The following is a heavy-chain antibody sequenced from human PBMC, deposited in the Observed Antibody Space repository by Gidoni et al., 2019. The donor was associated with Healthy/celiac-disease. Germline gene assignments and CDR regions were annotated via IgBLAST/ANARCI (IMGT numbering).Heavy chain of an antibody. J-gene: IGHJ6*02. Sequence: EVQLLESGGGLVQPGGSLRLSCAASGFPFSSYAMRCVRRAPGKGLGWVSAISGSGGSTYYADSVKGRFTISRDNSKNTLYLQMNSLRAEDTAVYYCAKAPHCSSTSCYDTRYYYYGMDVWGQGTTVTVSS. CDR3: AKAPHCSSTSCYDTRYYYYGMDV. D-gene: IGHD2-2*01. V-gene: IGHV3-23*01. CDR1: GFPFSSYA. CDR2: ISGSGGST.